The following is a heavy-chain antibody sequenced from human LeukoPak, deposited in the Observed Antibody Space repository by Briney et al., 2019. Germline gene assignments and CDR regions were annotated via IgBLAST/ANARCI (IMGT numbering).Heavy chain of an antibody. CDR1: GGSISSGDYY. CDR2: IYYSGST. D-gene: IGHD3-10*01. V-gene: IGHV4-30-4*01. J-gene: IGHJ4*02. CDR3: ARDLPDSSGTSYSLGH. Sequence: PSETLSLTCTVSGGSISSGDYYWSWIRQPPGKDLEWIGYIYYSGSTYYNPSLKSRVTISVDTSKNQFSLRLSSVTAADTAVYYCARDLPDSSGTSYSLGHWGQGTLVTVSS.